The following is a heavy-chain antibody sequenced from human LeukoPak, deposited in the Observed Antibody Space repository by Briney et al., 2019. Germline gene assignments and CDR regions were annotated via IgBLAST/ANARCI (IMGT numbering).Heavy chain of an antibody. CDR2: IIPILGIA. D-gene: IGHD6-19*01. V-gene: IGHV1-69*04. J-gene: IGHJ6*02. CDR3: ARDWYSSGGPFNYYYYGMDV. Sequence: VASVKVSCKASEGTFSSYAISWVRQAPGQGLEWMGRIIPILGIANYAQKFQGRVTITADKSTSTAYMELSSLRSEDTAVYYCARDWYSSGGPFNYYYYGMDVWGQGTTVTVSS. CDR1: EGTFSSYA.